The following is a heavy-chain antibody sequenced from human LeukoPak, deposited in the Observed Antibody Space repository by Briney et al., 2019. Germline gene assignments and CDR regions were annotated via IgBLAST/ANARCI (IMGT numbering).Heavy chain of an antibody. D-gene: IGHD3-9*01. J-gene: IGHJ4*02. CDR3: ARGPKILRYFDWTFSDY. Sequence: SETLSLTCAVYGGSFSGYYWSWIRQPPGKGLVWIGEINHSGSTNYNPSLKSRVTISVDTSKNQFSLKLSSVTAADTAVYYCARGPKILRYFDWTFSDYWGQGTLVTVSS. CDR2: INHSGST. CDR1: GGSFSGYY. V-gene: IGHV4-34*01.